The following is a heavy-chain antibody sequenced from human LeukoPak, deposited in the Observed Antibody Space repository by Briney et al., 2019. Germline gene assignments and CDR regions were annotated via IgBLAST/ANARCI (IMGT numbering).Heavy chain of an antibody. CDR1: GGSISSSSYY. J-gene: IGHJ6*02. Sequence: SETLSLTCTVSGGSISSSSYYWGWIRQPPGKGLEWIGSIYYSGSTYYNPSLKSRVTISVDTSKNQFSLKLSSVTAADTAVYYCARRGPTYGDYYYYGMDVWGQGTTATVSS. CDR3: ARRGPTYGDYYYYGMDV. D-gene: IGHD4-17*01. V-gene: IGHV4-39*01. CDR2: IYYSGST.